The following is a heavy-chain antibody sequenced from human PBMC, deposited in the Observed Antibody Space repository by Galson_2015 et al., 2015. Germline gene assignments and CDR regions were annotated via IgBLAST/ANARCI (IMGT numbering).Heavy chain of an antibody. V-gene: IGHV3-23*01. D-gene: IGHD2-8*01. CDR2: ISGSAANT. CDR3: AKNWGMYYYYTMDV. J-gene: IGHJ6*03. Sequence: ALRLSCASSGFTFSTYAMSWVRQAPGKGLEWVSVISGSAANTYYADSVKGRFTIYRDNSKNTLYLQMNSLRAEDTAIYYCAKNWGMYYYYTMDVWGKGTTVTVSS. CDR1: GFTFSTYA.